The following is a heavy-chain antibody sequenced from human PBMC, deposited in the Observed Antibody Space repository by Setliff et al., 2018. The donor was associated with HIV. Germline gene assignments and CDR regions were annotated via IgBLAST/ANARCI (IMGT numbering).Heavy chain of an antibody. D-gene: IGHD3-22*01. J-gene: IGHJ3*02. CDR3: AKGHYSSGDSKQNGFDM. V-gene: IGHV1-18*01. Sequence: ASVKVSCKASGYTFTNYDITWVRQAPGHGREWMGWLASYKDDANYAQNLQCRVTMTTDKSTSTAYMELRSLRSDDTVVYYCAKGHYSSGDSKQNGFDMWGQGTMVTVSS. CDR1: GYTFTNYD. CDR2: LASYKDDA.